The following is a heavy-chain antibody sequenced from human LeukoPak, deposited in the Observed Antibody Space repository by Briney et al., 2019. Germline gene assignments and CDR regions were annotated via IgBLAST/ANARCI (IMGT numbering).Heavy chain of an antibody. CDR3: AAGIRYFDWLPDQHFDY. CDR2: IVVGSGNT. Sequence: SVKVSCKASGFIFNSSAVQWVRQARGQRLEWIGWIVVGSGNTNFAQKFQERVTITRDMSTSTAYMELSSLRSEDTAVYYCAAGIRYFDWLPDQHFDYWGQGTLVTVSS. V-gene: IGHV1-58*01. CDR1: GFIFNSSA. D-gene: IGHD3-9*01. J-gene: IGHJ4*02.